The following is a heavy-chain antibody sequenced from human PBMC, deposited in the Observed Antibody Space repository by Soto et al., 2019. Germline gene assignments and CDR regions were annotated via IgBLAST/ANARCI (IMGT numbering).Heavy chain of an antibody. V-gene: IGHV3-23*01. D-gene: IGHD1-7*01. CDR3: ASEGGTPSGWLDP. J-gene: IGHJ5*02. CDR1: GFTFTNYA. Sequence: EVQLSESGGDLRQPGGSLRLSCAASGFTFTNYAMTWVRHTPGKGLEWISGISASGGLKYYADSVQGRFTVSRDNSKNILYLQTDNLGDGDTSLYFCASEGGTPSGWLDPWGQGTQVTVSS. CDR2: ISASGGLK.